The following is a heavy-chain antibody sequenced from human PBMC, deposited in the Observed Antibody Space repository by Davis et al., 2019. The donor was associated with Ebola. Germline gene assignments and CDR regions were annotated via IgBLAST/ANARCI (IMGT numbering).Heavy chain of an antibody. D-gene: IGHD3-10*01. J-gene: IGHJ4*02. CDR2: MFDPSNT. CDR1: GGSISSTDYS. CDR3: ARWRKRKTGIPGFDC. V-gene: IGHV4-39*01. Sequence: GSLRLSCTVSGGSISSTDYSWGWVRQPPGRGLEWIGHMFDPSNTYYNPSLRSRVTISVDMSKNQFSLNLTSVTAAETAVYYCARWRKRKTGIPGFDCWGQGTQLTVSS.